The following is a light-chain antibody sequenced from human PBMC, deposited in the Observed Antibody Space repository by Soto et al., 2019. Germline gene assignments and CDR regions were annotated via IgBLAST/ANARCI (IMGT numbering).Light chain of an antibody. V-gene: IGKV1-5*03. CDR2: RSS. CDR3: QQYYIYAT. J-gene: IGKJ1*01. CDR1: QTISNY. Sequence: DIQMTQSPSTLSASVGDRVTITCRASQTISNYLTWYQQRPGKAPKLLIYRSSILQNGVPSRFSGSGSGTQFTLTIGSLKPDDFATYYCQQYYIYATFGQGTRVEI.